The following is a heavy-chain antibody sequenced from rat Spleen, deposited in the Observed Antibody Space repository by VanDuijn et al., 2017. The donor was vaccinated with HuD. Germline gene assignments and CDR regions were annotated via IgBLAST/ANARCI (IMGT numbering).Heavy chain of an antibody. CDR2: ISSGGGYT. V-gene: IGHV5S13*01. D-gene: IGHD4-5*01. CDR1: GFTFSDYN. J-gene: IGHJ2*01. Sequence: EVQLVESGGGLVQPGRSLKLSCAASGFTFSDYNMAWVRQAPKKGLEWVASISSGGGYTNYRDSVKGRFTISRDSATNTQYLQMDSLRSEDTATYYCTRHRGNKYGFFDYWGQGVMVTVSS. CDR3: TRHRGNKYGFFDY.